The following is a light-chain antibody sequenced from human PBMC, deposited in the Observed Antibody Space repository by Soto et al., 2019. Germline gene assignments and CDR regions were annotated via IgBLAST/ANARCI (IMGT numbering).Light chain of an antibody. CDR2: EVS. CDR3: SSYAGSNNFK. J-gene: IGLJ3*02. Sequence: QSALTQPPSASGSPGQSVTISCTGTSSDVGGYNYVSWYQQHPGKAPKFMIYEVSKRPSGVPDRFSGSKSGNTASLTVSGLQAEDEADYYCSSYAGSNNFKFGGATKLTVL. CDR1: SSDVGGYNY. V-gene: IGLV2-8*01.